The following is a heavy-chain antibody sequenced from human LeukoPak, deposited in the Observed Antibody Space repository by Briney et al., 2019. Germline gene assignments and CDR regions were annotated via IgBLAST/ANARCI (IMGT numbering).Heavy chain of an antibody. CDR1: GYTLTSYG. J-gene: IGHJ3*02. D-gene: IGHD2-15*01. V-gene: IGHV1-8*01. Sequence: ASVKVSCKASGYTLTSYGISWVRQATGQGLEWMGWMNPNSGNTGYAQKFQGRVTMTRNTSISTAYMELSSLRSEDTAVYYCARGGYCSGGSCYSVAFDIWGQGTMVTVSS. CDR3: ARGGYCSGGSCYSVAFDI. CDR2: MNPNSGNT.